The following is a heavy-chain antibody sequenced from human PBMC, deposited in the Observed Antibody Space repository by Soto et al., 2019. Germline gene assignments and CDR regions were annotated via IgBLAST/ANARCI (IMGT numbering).Heavy chain of an antibody. J-gene: IGHJ6*02. Sequence: ASVKVSCKASGYSFSNYGIAWVRQAPGQGPEWMGWISPYNGGTNYAQNVKGRVVMTTDISTNTVYLELRSLRSDDTAIYYCGSCRNDSYAMDVWGQGTTVTVSS. CDR2: ISPYNGGT. V-gene: IGHV1-18*01. CDR3: GSCRNDSYAMDV. CDR1: GYSFSNYG. D-gene: IGHD2-15*01.